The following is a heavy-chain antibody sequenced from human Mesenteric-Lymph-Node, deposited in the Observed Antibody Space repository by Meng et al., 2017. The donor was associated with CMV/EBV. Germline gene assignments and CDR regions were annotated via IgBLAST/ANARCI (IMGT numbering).Heavy chain of an antibody. D-gene: IGHD6-19*01. J-gene: IGHJ4*02. CDR3: ARGGWVNHFDY. CDR1: GFTFSSYS. V-gene: IGHV3-48*01. CDR2: ISSSSSSI. Sequence: GESLKISCAASGFTFSSYSMNWVRQAPGKGLEWISYISSSSSSIYYADSVKGRFTISRDNSKNTLYLQMYSLRAEDTAAYYCARGGWVNHFDYWGQGTLVTVSS.